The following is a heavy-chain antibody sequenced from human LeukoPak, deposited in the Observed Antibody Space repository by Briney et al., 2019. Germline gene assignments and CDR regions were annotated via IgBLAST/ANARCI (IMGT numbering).Heavy chain of an antibody. J-gene: IGHJ4*02. D-gene: IGHD3-16*02. V-gene: IGHV3-30-3*01. CDR1: GFTFSSYA. Sequence: GRSLRLSCAASGFTFSSYAMHWFRQAPGKGLEWVAVISYDGSNKYYADSVKGRFTISRDNSKNTLYLQMNSLRAEDTAVYYCARGPTAFGGVIVRYDYWGQGTLVTVSS. CDR3: ARGPTAFGGVIVRYDY. CDR2: ISYDGSNK.